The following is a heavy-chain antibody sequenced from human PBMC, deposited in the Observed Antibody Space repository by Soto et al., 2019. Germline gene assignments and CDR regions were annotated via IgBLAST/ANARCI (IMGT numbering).Heavy chain of an antibody. D-gene: IGHD1-26*01. CDR1: GFTFTNYG. CDR2: ITGSTGDT. CDR3: ARDKVGNAADF. Sequence: ASVKVSCKASGFTFTNYGISWVRQAPGQGFEWMGWITGSTGDTNYAQKFQDRLAMTTDTSADTAYMELRSLRGDDTAVYYCARDKVGNAADFWGQGNLVTVSS. V-gene: IGHV1-18*01. J-gene: IGHJ4*02.